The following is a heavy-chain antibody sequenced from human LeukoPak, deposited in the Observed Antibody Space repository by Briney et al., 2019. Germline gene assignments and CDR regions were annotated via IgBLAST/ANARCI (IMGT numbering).Heavy chain of an antibody. CDR1: GFTFSSYA. CDR3: ATGRDGYSIIYYFDY. J-gene: IGHJ4*02. V-gene: IGHV3-23*01. CDR2: ISGSGGST. D-gene: IGHD5-24*01. Sequence: PGGSLRLSCAASGFTFSSYAMSWVRQAPGKGLEWVSAISGSGGSTYYADSVKGRFTISRDNSKNMLYLQMNSLRAEDSAVYYCATGRDGYSIIYYFDYWGQGTLVTVSS.